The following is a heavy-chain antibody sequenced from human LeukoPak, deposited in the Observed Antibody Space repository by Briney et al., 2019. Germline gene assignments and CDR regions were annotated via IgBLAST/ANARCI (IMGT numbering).Heavy chain of an antibody. J-gene: IGHJ4*02. Sequence: SETLSLTCAVYGGSFSGYYWSCIRQPPGKGLEWIGEINHSGSTNYNPSLKSRVTISVDTSKNQFSLKLSSVTAADTAVYYCADLYYYGSGSYLSGYWGQGTLVTVSS. D-gene: IGHD3-10*01. CDR2: INHSGST. CDR3: ADLYYYGSGSYLSGY. CDR1: GGSFSGYY. V-gene: IGHV4-34*01.